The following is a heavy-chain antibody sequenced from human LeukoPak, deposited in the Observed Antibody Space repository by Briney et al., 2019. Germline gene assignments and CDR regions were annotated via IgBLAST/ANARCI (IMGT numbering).Heavy chain of an antibody. CDR1: GGSLSSYY. V-gene: IGHV4-59*08. D-gene: IGHD2-21*01. CDR2: ISYSGST. CDR3: SRFTLDVVSSTWYFDL. J-gene: IGHJ2*01. Sequence: SESLSLTCTVSGGSLSSYYWTWLRQPPGKGLEWIGHISYSGSTTYKPSLQSRVTISVDTSKNQFSLRLTSVTAADTAVYYCSRFTLDVVSSTWYFDLWGRGTLVTVSS.